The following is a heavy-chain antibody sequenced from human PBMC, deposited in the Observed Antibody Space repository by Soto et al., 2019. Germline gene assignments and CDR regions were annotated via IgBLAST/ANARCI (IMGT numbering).Heavy chain of an antibody. Sequence: QVQLVESGGGLVKPGGSLRLSCAASGFTFSDYYMSWIRQAPGKGLEWVSYISSSGSTIYYADSVKGRFTISRDNAKNSLYLQMNSLRAEDTAVYYCARDASHIIAALTRNWFDPWGQGTLVTVSS. V-gene: IGHV3-11*01. CDR2: ISSSGSTI. J-gene: IGHJ5*02. D-gene: IGHD6-6*01. CDR1: GFTFSDYY. CDR3: ARDASHIIAALTRNWFDP.